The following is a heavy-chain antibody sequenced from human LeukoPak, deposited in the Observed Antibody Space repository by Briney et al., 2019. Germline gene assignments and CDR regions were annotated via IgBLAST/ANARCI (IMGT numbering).Heavy chain of an antibody. V-gene: IGHV4-39*01. J-gene: IGHJ4*02. D-gene: IGHD3-9*01. CDR2: IYYSGST. CDR1: RGSTSSSSYY. CDR3: ARRDVTYYAIYGD. Sequence: SETLSLTCTVSRGSTSSSSYYWGWIRQPPGKGLEWIGSIYYSGSTYYNPSLKSRVTISVDTSKNQFSLKLSSVTAADTAVYYYARRDVTYYAIYGDWGQGTLVTVSS.